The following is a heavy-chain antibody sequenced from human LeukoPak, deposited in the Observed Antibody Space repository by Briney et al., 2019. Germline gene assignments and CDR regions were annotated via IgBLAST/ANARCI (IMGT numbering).Heavy chain of an antibody. CDR3: ASLPYDFWSGYYSALDV. V-gene: IGHV4-31*03. CDR2: IYYSGST. J-gene: IGHJ6*02. D-gene: IGHD3-3*01. Sequence: PSETLSLTCTVSGGSISSGGYYWSWIRQHPGKGLEWIGYIYYSGSTYYNPSLKSRVTISVDTSKNQFSLKLSSVTAADTAVYYCASLPYDFWSGYYSALDVWGQGTTVTVSS. CDR1: GGSISSGGYY.